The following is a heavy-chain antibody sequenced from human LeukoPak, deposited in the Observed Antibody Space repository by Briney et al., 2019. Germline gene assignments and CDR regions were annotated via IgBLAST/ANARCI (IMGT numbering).Heavy chain of an antibody. V-gene: IGHV1-2*02. CDR3: AIGCGGSCYALDY. D-gene: IGHD2-15*01. CDR2: INPNSGGT. CDR1: GYTFTGYY. J-gene: IGHJ4*02. Sequence: ASVKVSCKASGYTFTGYYMQWVRQAPGQGLEWMGWINPNSGGTNYAQKFQGRVTMTRDTSISTAYMELSRLRSDDTAVYCCAIGCGGSCYALDYWGQGTLVTVSS.